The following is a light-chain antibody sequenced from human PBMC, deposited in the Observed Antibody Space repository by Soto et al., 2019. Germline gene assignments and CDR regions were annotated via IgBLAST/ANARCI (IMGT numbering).Light chain of an antibody. V-gene: IGLV1-51*02. Sequence: QSVLTQPPSVSAAPGQKVTISCSGSSSNIGNNYVSWYQQLPGTAPKLLIYENNKRPSGIPDRFSGSKSGTSATLGITGRQTGDEADYYCGTWDSSLSVWVFGGGTQLTVL. CDR1: SSNIGNNY. J-gene: IGLJ3*02. CDR3: GTWDSSLSVWV. CDR2: ENN.